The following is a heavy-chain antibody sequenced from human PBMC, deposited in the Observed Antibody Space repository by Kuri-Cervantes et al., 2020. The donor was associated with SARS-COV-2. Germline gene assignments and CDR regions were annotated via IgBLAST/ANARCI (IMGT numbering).Heavy chain of an antibody. Sequence: SVNVSCKASVYTFTSYAMHWVRQAPGQRLEWMGWINAGNGNTKYSQKFQGRVTITRDTSASTAYMELSSLRSEDTAVYYCARGPGLRFLEWEDPFDYWGQGTLVTVSS. CDR3: ARGPGLRFLEWEDPFDY. D-gene: IGHD3-3*01. V-gene: IGHV1-3*01. CDR2: INAGNGNT. J-gene: IGHJ4*02. CDR1: VYTFTSYA.